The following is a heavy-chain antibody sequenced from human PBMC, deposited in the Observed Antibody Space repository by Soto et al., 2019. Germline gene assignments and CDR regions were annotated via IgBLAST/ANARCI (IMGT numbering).Heavy chain of an antibody. CDR2: IDPSDSYT. J-gene: IGHJ6*02. D-gene: IGHD6-6*01. CDR1: GYSFTSCW. V-gene: IGHV5-10-1*01. Sequence: PGESLKISCKGSGYSFTSCWISWVRQMPGKGLEWMGRIDPSDSYTNYSPSFQGHVTISADKSISTAYLQWSSLKASDTAMYYCARRPLEYSSSDDYYYGMDFWGQATTGTGSS. CDR3: ARRPLEYSSSDDYYYGMDF.